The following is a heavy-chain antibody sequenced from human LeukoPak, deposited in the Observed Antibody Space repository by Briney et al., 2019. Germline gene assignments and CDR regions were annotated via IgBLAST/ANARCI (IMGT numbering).Heavy chain of an antibody. CDR3: AREAEAKYSNYVDY. D-gene: IGHD4-11*01. V-gene: IGHV4-59*01. J-gene: IGHJ4*02. CDR1: GGSISSYY. Sequence: PSETLSLTCTVSGGSISSYYWGWLRQPPGKGLEWIGYIYYSGSTNYNPSLKSRVTISVDTSKNQFSLKLSSVTAADTAVYYCAREAEAKYSNYVDYWGQGTLVTVSS. CDR2: IYYSGST.